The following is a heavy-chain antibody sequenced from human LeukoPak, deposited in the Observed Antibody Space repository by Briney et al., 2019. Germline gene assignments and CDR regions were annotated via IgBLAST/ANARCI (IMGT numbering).Heavy chain of an antibody. CDR2: IGGSGDST. V-gene: IGHV3-23*01. D-gene: IGHD2-2*01. CDR1: GFTFSTYA. CDR3: AKSIGYCSDTSCYFFDN. Sequence: PGGSLRVSCAASGFTFSTYAMSWVRQAPGKGLEWVSAIGGSGDSTYYADSVRGRFTISGDNSKNTLSLQMNSLRAEDTAVYYCAKSIGYCSDTSCYFFDNWGQGTLVTVSS. J-gene: IGHJ4*02.